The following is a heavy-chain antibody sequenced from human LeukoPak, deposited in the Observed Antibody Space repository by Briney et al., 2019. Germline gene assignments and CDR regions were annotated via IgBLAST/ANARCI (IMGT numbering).Heavy chain of an antibody. CDR3: ARGDPDISFGVAGEAFDI. CDR1: GFTFSRYW. Sequence: GGSLRLSCAASGFTFSRYWMSWVRQAPGKGLEWVANIKQDGSQKSYVDSVKGRFTISRDNAKKSLYLQMNSLRAEDTAVYYCARGDPDISFGVAGEAFDIWGQGTMVTVSS. D-gene: IGHD3-3*01. V-gene: IGHV3-7*01. CDR2: IKQDGSQK. J-gene: IGHJ3*02.